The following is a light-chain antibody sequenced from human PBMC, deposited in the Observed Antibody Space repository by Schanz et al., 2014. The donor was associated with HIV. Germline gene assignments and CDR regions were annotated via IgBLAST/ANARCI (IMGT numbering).Light chain of an antibody. Sequence: EIVLTQSPGTLSLSPGERATLSCRASQSVTSNYLAWYQQKPGQAPRVLIYDASNRATGIPARFSGSGSGTDFTLTISSLEPEDFAVYYCQQRSVWPITFGQGTRLEIK. CDR2: DAS. V-gene: IGKV3D-20*02. CDR1: QSVTSNY. J-gene: IGKJ5*01. CDR3: QQRSVWPIT.